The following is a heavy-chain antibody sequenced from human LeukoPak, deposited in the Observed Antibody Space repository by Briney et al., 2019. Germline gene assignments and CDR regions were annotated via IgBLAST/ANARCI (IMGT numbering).Heavy chain of an antibody. CDR2: IHYSGGT. J-gene: IGHJ5*02. D-gene: IGHD1-14*01. V-gene: IGHV4-59*08. CDR3: ATNVLFDPDNHSYWFDP. Sequence: SETLSLNYSVPGASINCYWGSWIRQPPGRGLEWIAYIHYSGGTNYNPSLTSRVTISLATSKNQVSLMLTSVTAADTAVHFCATNVLFDPDNHSYWFDPWGQGTLVTVSS. CDR1: GASINCYW.